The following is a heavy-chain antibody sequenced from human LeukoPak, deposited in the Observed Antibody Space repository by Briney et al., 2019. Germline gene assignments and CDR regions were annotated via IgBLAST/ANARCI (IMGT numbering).Heavy chain of an antibody. CDR2: LSHTGGST. J-gene: IGHJ4*02. CDR1: GFTFSSYA. D-gene: IGHD4-17*01. V-gene: IGHV3-23*01. Sequence: GGSLRLSCAASGFTFSSYAMSWVRQAPGKGLEWVSSLSHTGGSTYFADSVQGRFTISRDNSKDTLYLQMDSLRAEDTAVYYCAKDLAGRPYGCDYWGQGTLVTVSS. CDR3: AKDLAGRPYGCDY.